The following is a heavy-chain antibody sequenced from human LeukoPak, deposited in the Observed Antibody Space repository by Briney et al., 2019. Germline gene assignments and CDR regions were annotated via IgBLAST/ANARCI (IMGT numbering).Heavy chain of an antibody. CDR3: ARVNGAAAGKALDY. D-gene: IGHD6-13*01. Sequence: PSETLSLTCAVSGGSISSGGYSWSWIRQPPGKGLEWIGYIYYSGSTYYNPSLKSRVTISVDTSKNQFSLKLSSVTAADTAVYYCARVNGAAAGKALDYWGQGTLVTVSS. J-gene: IGHJ4*02. V-gene: IGHV4-30-4*07. CDR2: IYYSGST. CDR1: GGSISSGGYS.